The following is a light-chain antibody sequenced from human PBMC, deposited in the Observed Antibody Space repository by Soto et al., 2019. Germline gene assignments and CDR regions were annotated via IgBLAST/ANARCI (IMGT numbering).Light chain of an antibody. J-gene: IGKJ1*01. CDR1: RSLLYSDGNTY. Sequence: DVVMTQSPLSLPVTLGQPASISCRSSRSLLYSDGNTYLNWFQQRPGQPPRRLIYKVSNRDSGVPYRFSGSGSGTDFTLKISRVEAEDVGVYYCMQGVYWPPGRAFGQGTKVSIK. V-gene: IGKV2-30*01. CDR2: KVS. CDR3: MQGVYWPPGRA.